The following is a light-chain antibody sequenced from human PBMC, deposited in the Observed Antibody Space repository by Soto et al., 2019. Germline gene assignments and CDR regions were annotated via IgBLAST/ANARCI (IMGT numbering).Light chain of an antibody. V-gene: IGLV2-8*01. CDR2: EVT. Sequence: QSALTQPPSAAGSPGQSVTISCTGTNSDVGGYNYVSWYQQHPGKAPKLMIYEVTKRPSGAPDRFSGSNSGDTASLTGSGLQAEDEADYYCSSYPGSNVWVFGGGTKLIVL. CDR3: SSYPGSNVWV. J-gene: IGLJ3*02. CDR1: NSDVGGYNY.